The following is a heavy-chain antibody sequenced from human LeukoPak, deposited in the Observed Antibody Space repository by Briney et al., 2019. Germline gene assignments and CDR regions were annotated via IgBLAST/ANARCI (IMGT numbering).Heavy chain of an antibody. J-gene: IGHJ4*02. CDR3: ARTDSSGWGGFDY. V-gene: IGHV3-33*01. CDR1: GFTFSSYG. CDR2: IWYDGSNK. Sequence: GGSQRLSCAASGFTFSSYGMHWVHQAPGKGLEWVAVIWYDGSNKYYADSVKGRFTISRDNSKNTLYLQMNSLRAEDTAVYYCARTDSSGWGGFDYWGQGTLVTVSS. D-gene: IGHD6-19*01.